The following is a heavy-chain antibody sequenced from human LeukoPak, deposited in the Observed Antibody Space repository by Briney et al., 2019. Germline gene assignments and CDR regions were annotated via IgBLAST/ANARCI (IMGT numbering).Heavy chain of an antibody. V-gene: IGHV4-39*01. Sequence: PSETLSLTCTVSGGSISSSSYYWGWIRQPPGKGLEWIGSIYYSGSTYYNPSLKSRVTISVDTSKNQFSLKLSSVTAADTAVYYCARAPSKLWLHRFDYWGQGTLVTVSS. D-gene: IGHD5-18*01. CDR2: IYYSGST. J-gene: IGHJ4*02. CDR1: GGSISSSSYY. CDR3: ARAPSKLWLHRFDY.